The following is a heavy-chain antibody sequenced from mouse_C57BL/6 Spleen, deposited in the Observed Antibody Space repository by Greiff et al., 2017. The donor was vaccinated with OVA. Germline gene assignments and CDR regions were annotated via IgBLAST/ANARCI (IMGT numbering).Heavy chain of an antibody. J-gene: IGHJ3*01. V-gene: IGHV1-61*01. CDR2: LYPSDSET. CDR3: ARRSEISYSGSSFAY. D-gene: IGHD1-1*01. CDR1: GYTFTSYW. Sequence: QVQLQQPGAELVRPGSSVKLSCKASGYTFTSYWMDWVKQRPGQCLEWIGNLYPSDSETHYNQKFKDKATLNVDKSSSTAYMQLSSLTFEDSAVYYCARRSEISYSGSSFAYWGQGTLVTVSA.